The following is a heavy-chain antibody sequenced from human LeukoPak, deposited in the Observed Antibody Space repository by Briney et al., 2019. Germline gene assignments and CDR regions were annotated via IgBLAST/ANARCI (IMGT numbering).Heavy chain of an antibody. CDR2: ISGSGGST. J-gene: IGHJ4*02. V-gene: IGHV3-23*01. D-gene: IGHD2-15*01. Sequence: GGSLRLSCAASGFTFSSYAMSWVRQAPGKGLEWVSAISGSGGSTYYADSVKGRFTISRDNSKNTLYLQMNSLRAEDTAVYYCAKDLEDIVVVVAATGGAHFDYWGQGTLVTVS. CDR3: AKDLEDIVVVVAATGGAHFDY. CDR1: GFTFSSYA.